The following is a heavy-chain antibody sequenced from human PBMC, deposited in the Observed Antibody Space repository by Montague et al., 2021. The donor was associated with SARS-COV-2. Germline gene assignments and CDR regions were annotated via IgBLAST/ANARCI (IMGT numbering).Heavy chain of an antibody. V-gene: IGHV4-59*08. J-gene: IGHJ4*02. CDR3: ARHYSATLPAVY. Sequence: SETLSLTCTVSSGSISSFYWSWFRQPPGKGLEWIGYISDSGSTNYNPSLTSRVTMPVDTSKNQFSLKVNSVTAADTAVYYCARHYSATLPAVYWGQGTLVTVAS. D-gene: IGHD2-15*01. CDR1: SGSISSFY. CDR2: ISDSGST.